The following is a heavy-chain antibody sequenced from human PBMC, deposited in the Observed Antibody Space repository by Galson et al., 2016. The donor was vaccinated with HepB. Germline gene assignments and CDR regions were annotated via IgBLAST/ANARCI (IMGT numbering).Heavy chain of an antibody. J-gene: IGHJ4*02. Sequence: SLRLSCAASGFTFSDYYMSWIRQAPGKGLEWISYISSGSSYTNYAASVKGRFTISRDNAKNSLYLQMNSLRAEDTAVYYCARVFSHSSGYYALYYFDYWGQGTLVTVSS. V-gene: IGHV3-11*06. CDR3: ARVFSHSSGYYALYYFDY. CDR2: ISSGSSYT. CDR1: GFTFSDYY. D-gene: IGHD3-22*01.